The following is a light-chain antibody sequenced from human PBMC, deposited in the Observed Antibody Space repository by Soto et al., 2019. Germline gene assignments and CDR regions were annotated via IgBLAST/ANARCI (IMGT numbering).Light chain of an antibody. CDR1: QDIRND. Sequence: IQVAQSPPSLSASVGDTVTITCRASQDIRNDLGWYQQKPGRAPKLLIYGASNLQSGVPSRFSGSVSGTDFTLTINSLQPEDFATYYCLQDYNFPQTFGQGTKVEIK. J-gene: IGKJ1*01. V-gene: IGKV1-6*01. CDR2: GAS. CDR3: LQDYNFPQT.